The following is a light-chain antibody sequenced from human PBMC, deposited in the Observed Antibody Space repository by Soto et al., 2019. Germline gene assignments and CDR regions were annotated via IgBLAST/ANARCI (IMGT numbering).Light chain of an antibody. CDR3: GAWDSGLSGYV. Sequence: QSLLTQPPSMSAAPGQKVTLSCSGSNSQNGNNYVSLYQQLPGTAPKLLIYENNKRPSGIPDRFSGSKPGTSATLGITGLQTGDEADYYCGAWDSGLSGYVFGTGTKVTVL. V-gene: IGLV1-51*02. CDR1: NSQNGNNY. CDR2: ENN. J-gene: IGLJ1*01.